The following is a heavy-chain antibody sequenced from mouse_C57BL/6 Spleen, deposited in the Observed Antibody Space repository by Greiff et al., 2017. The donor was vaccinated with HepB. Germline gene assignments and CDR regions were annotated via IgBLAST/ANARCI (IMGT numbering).Heavy chain of an antibody. CDR1: GFTFSSYA. D-gene: IGHD2-4*01. CDR2: ISSGGDYI. CDR3: TRGAPIYYDYDEGFDY. Sequence: EVQVVESGEGLVKPGGSLKLSCAASGFTFSSYAMSWVRQTPEKRLEWVAYISSGGDYIYYADTVKGRFTISRDNARNTLYLQMSSLKSEDTAMYYCTRGAPIYYDYDEGFDYWGQGTTLTVSS. J-gene: IGHJ2*01. V-gene: IGHV5-9-1*02.